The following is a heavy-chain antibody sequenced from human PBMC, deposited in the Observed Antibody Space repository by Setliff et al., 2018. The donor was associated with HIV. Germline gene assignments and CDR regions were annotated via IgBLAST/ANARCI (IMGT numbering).Heavy chain of an antibody. V-gene: IGHV4-59*01. J-gene: IGHJ3*02. D-gene: IGHD3-10*01. CDR2: IYYTGST. Sequence: TSETLSLTCTVSSGAISAYYWTWVRQPPGKGLDYIGYIYYTGSTDSNPSLNGRVSISIDMSKSQFSLKLNSVTAADTAVYYWARAPTHYFGNDNSSWPGAFDIWGLGTMVTVSS. CDR1: SGAISAYY. CDR3: ARAPTHYFGNDNSSWPGAFDI.